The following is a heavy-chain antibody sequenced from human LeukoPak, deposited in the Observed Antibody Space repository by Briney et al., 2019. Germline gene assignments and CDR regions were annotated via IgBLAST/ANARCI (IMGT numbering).Heavy chain of an antibody. Sequence: GGSLRLSCAASGFTFNGYSMHWVRQGPGKGLEWVSLIRRDGTYTLYADSVKGRFTISRDDSKNSLYLQMNSLRTEDTALYYCAKERNSGWPTFDSWGQGTLVTVSS. CDR1: GFTFNGYS. CDR2: IRRDGTYT. V-gene: IGHV3-43*01. J-gene: IGHJ4*02. D-gene: IGHD6-19*01. CDR3: AKERNSGWPTFDS.